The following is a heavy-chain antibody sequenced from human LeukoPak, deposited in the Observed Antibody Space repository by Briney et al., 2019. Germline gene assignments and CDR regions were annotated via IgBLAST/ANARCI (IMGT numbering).Heavy chain of an antibody. Sequence: GGSLRLSCAASGFTFSSYGMHWVRQAPGKGLEWVAVIWYDGSNKYYADSVKGRFTISRDNSKNTLYLQMNSLRAEDTAVYYCARGDRNIVVVPAARDPPYYYGMDVWGQGTTVTVSS. V-gene: IGHV3-33*01. J-gene: IGHJ6*02. CDR1: GFTFSSYG. CDR3: ARGDRNIVVVPAARDPPYYYGMDV. D-gene: IGHD2-2*01. CDR2: IWYDGSNK.